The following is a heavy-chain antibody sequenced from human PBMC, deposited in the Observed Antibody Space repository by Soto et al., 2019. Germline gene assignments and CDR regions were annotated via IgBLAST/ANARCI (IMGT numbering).Heavy chain of an antibody. Sequence: QVQLVQSGAEVKKPGASVKVSCKASGYTFTSYGISWVRQAPGQGLEWMGWISAYNGNTIYAQKLQGRVTITTDTSMSQAYMVRRGLRSDYKAVYYCAADGGYSGSYWGQGTLVTVSS. CDR1: GYTFTSYG. V-gene: IGHV1-18*01. D-gene: IGHD1-26*01. J-gene: IGHJ4*02. CDR2: ISAYNGNT. CDR3: AADGGYSGSY.